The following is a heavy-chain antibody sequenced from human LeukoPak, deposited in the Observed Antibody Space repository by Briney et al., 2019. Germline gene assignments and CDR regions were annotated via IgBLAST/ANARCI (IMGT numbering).Heavy chain of an antibody. J-gene: IGHJ2*01. CDR3: ARGYYPPRWYFDL. CDR1: GGSFSSYS. V-gene: IGHV4-34*01. D-gene: IGHD3-10*01. CDR2: IIEKGNA. Sequence: SETLSLTCALYGGSFSSYSWSWTWIRQTPEKGLEWIGEIIEKGNANYNPSLKSRVTIDLDTSKNQFSLKLTSMTTADTAMYYCARGYYPPRWYFDLWGRGTLVTVSS.